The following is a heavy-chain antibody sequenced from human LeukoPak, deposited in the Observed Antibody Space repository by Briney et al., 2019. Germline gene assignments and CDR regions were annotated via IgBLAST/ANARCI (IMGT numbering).Heavy chain of an antibody. J-gene: IGHJ4*02. D-gene: IGHD3-16*01. Sequence: ASVKVSCKASGYTFTTNGIIWVRQAPGQGLEWMGWISVKNGYTNYPQNLQGRVTMTSDTSMSTAYMELGSLRSDDTAVYYCGGGGGGQWGYFDYWGQGTLVTVSS. CDR1: GYTFTTNG. V-gene: IGHV1-18*04. CDR2: ISVKNGYT. CDR3: GGGGGGQWGYFDY.